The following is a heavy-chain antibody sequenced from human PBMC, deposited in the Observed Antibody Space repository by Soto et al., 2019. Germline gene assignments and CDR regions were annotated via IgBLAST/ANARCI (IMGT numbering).Heavy chain of an antibody. V-gene: IGHV1-58*01. CDR2: IVVGSGNT. D-gene: IGHD2-15*01. CDR1: GFTFTSSA. CDR3: AADIRGAPYCSGGSCDY. J-gene: IGHJ4*02. Sequence: SVEVSCKASGFTFTSSAVQWVRQARGQRLEWIGWIVVGSGNTNYAQKFQERVTITRDMSTSTAYMELSSLRSEDTAVYYCAADIRGAPYCSGGSCDYWGQGXLVTVYS.